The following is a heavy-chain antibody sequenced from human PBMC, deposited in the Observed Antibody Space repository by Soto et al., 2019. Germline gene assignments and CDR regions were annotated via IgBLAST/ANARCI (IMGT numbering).Heavy chain of an antibody. Sequence: GGSLRLSCAASGFTFDDYAMHWVRQAPGKGLEWVSGISWNSGSIGYADSVKGRFTISRDNAKNSLYLQMNSLRAEDTALYYCATGKVTRGWRAFDIWGQGTMVTVSS. D-gene: IGHD1-1*01. CDR2: ISWNSGSI. CDR3: ATGKVTRGWRAFDI. J-gene: IGHJ3*02. V-gene: IGHV3-9*01. CDR1: GFTFDDYA.